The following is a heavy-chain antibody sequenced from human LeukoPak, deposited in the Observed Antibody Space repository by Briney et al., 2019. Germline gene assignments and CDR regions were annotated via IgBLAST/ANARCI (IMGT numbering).Heavy chain of an antibody. CDR2: ISWNSGSI. CDR3: AKDIGRGVSPTGKGTYYYGSAFEYYFDY. J-gene: IGHJ4*02. Sequence: PGGPLRLSCAASGFTFDDYAMHWVRQAPGKGLEWVSGISWNSGSIGYADSVKGRFTISRDNAKNSLYLQMNSLRAEDTALYYCAKDIGRGVSPTGKGTYYYGSAFEYYFDYWGQGTLVTVSS. V-gene: IGHV3-9*01. D-gene: IGHD3-10*01. CDR1: GFTFDDYA.